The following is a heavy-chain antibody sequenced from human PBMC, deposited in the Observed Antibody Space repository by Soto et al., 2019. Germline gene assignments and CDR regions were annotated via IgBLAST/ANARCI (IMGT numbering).Heavy chain of an antibody. V-gene: IGHV3-21*01. J-gene: IGHJ4*01. CDR2: ISSSSSYI. CDR1: GFTFGSYS. D-gene: IGHD6-13*01. Sequence: EGSLRLSCASSGFTFGSYSMNWVRQGPGKGREWVSSISSSSSYIYYADSVKGRFTISRDNAKNSLYLQMNSLRAEDTAVYYCPCSKGEPQVVDCVYFADWGQGSVITV. CDR3: PCSKGEPQVVDCVYFAD.